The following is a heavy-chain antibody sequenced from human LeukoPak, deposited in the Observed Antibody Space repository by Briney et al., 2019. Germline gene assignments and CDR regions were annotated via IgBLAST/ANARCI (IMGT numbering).Heavy chain of an antibody. D-gene: IGHD6-13*01. J-gene: IGHJ4*02. V-gene: IGHV3-30-3*01. Sequence: GGSLRLSCAASGFTFSSYAMHWVRQAPGKGLEWVAVISYDGSNKYYADSVKGRFTISRDNSKNTLYLQMNSLRAEDTAVYYCAPQGDSSSWPNGAYFDYWGQGTLVTVSS. CDR2: ISYDGSNK. CDR3: APQGDSSSWPNGAYFDY. CDR1: GFTFSSYA.